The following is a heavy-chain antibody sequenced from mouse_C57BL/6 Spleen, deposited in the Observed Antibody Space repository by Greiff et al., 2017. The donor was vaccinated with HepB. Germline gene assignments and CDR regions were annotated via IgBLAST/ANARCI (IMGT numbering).Heavy chain of an antibody. Sequence: DVMLVESGGGLVKPGGSLKLSCAASGFTFSSYAMSWVRQTPEKRLEWVATISDGGSYTYYPDNVKGRFTISRDNAKNNLYLQMSHLKSEDTAMYYCARAELVFDYWGQGTTLTVSS. J-gene: IGHJ2*01. D-gene: IGHD4-1*01. CDR3: ARAELVFDY. V-gene: IGHV5-4*03. CDR1: GFTFSSYA. CDR2: ISDGGSYT.